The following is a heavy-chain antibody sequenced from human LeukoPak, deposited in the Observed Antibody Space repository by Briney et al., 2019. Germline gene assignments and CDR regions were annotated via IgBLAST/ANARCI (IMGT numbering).Heavy chain of an antibody. CDR2: VYYNGST. D-gene: IGHD4-17*01. CDR1: GGSIGLYH. Sequence: SETLSLTCTVSGGSIGLYHWTWIRQPPGKGLEWIGYVYYNGSTKYNLSLKSRVTISIDTSKNQFSLKLTSLTAADSAVYYCARALGPLYGDYAYYFDYWGQGTLVTVSS. CDR3: ARALGPLYGDYAYYFDY. V-gene: IGHV4-59*01. J-gene: IGHJ4*02.